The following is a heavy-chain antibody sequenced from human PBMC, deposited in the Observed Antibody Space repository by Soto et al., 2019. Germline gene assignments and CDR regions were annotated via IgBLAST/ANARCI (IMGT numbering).Heavy chain of an antibody. CDR3: AREGDIVVVPADWVGNWFDP. V-gene: IGHV1-69*06. Sequence: QVQLVQSGAEVKKPGSSVKVSCKASGGTFSSYAISWVRQAPRQGLEWMGGIIPIFGTANYAQKFQGRVTITADKSTSTAYMELSSLRSEDTAVYYCAREGDIVVVPADWVGNWFDPWGQGTLVTVSS. D-gene: IGHD2-2*01. CDR2: IIPIFGTA. J-gene: IGHJ5*02. CDR1: GGTFSSYA.